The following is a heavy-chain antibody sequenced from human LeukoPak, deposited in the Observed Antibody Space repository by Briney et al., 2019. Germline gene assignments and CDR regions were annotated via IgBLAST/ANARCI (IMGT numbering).Heavy chain of an antibody. Sequence: ASVKVSCKASGYTFTNFDINWVRQATGQGLEWMGWVNPNNGNTDYTQKFQGRVTMTRNTSITTAYMELSSLRSEDTAVYYCARESWGYYYGSGSYRYFDYWGQGTLVTVSS. CDR3: ARESWGYYYGSGSYRYFDY. CDR1: GYTFTNFD. CDR2: VNPNNGNT. V-gene: IGHV1-8*01. D-gene: IGHD3-10*01. J-gene: IGHJ4*02.